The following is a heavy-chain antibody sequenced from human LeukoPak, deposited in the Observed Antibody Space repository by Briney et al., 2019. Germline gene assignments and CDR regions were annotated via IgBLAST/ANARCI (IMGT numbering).Heavy chain of an antibody. CDR1: GYTFTDYY. D-gene: IGHD6-13*01. V-gene: IGHV1-69*05. CDR2: IIPIFGTA. J-gene: IGHJ4*02. Sequence: GASVKVSCKASGYTFTDYYMHWVRQAPGQGLEWMGGIIPIFGTANYAQKFQGRVTITTDESTSTAYMELSSLRSEDTAAYYCARTNSSSWVFDYWGQGTLVTVSS. CDR3: ARTNSSSWVFDY.